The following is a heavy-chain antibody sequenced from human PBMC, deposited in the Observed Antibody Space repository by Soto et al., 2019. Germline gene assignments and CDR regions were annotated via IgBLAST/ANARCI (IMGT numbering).Heavy chain of an antibody. CDR3: ARGETYYYDSSGYYHPFDY. CDR2: IYYSGST. D-gene: IGHD3-22*01. J-gene: IGHJ4*02. Sequence: PSETLSLTCTVSGGSISSYYWSWIRQPPGKGLEWIGYIYYSGSTNYNPSLKSRVTISVDTSKNQFYLKLSSVTAADTAVYYCARGETYYYDSSGYYHPFDYWGQGTLVTVCS. CDR1: GGSISSYY. V-gene: IGHV4-59*01.